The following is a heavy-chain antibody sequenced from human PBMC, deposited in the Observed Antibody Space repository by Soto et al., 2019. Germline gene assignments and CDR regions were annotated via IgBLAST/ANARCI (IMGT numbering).Heavy chain of an antibody. CDR3: AVSIDYYDSSGTIGY. J-gene: IGHJ4*02. CDR1: GFTFTSSA. CDR2: IVVGSGNT. D-gene: IGHD3-22*01. Sequence: ASVKVSCKASGFTFTSSAVQWVRQARGQRLEWIGWIVVGSGNTNYAQKFQERVTITRDMSTSTAYMELSSLRSEDMAVYYCAVSIDYYDSSGTIGYWGQGTLVTV. V-gene: IGHV1-58*01.